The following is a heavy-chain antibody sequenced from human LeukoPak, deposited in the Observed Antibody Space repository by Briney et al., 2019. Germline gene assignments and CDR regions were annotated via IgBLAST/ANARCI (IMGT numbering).Heavy chain of an antibody. Sequence: PSQTLSLTCTVSGGSISSGDYYWSWIRQPPGKGLEWIGYIYYSGSTNYNPSLKSRVTISVDTSKNQFSLKLSSVTAADTAVYYCARAPFYDSSGYFDYWGQGTLVTVSS. D-gene: IGHD3-22*01. J-gene: IGHJ4*02. CDR3: ARAPFYDSSGYFDY. CDR1: GGSISSGDYY. CDR2: IYYSGST. V-gene: IGHV4-30-4*01.